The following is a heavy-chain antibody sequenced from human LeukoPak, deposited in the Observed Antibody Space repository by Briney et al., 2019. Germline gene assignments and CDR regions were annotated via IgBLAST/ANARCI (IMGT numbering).Heavy chain of an antibody. J-gene: IGHJ4*02. Sequence: GESLKISCKGSGYSFTSYWIGWVRQMPGKGLEWMGIIYPGDSDTRYSPSFQGQVTISADKSISTAYLRWSSLKASDTAMYYCARHVEVAYDSSGYYGYWGQGTLVTVSS. V-gene: IGHV5-51*01. CDR2: IYPGDSDT. CDR3: ARHVEVAYDSSGYYGY. CDR1: GYSFTSYW. D-gene: IGHD3-22*01.